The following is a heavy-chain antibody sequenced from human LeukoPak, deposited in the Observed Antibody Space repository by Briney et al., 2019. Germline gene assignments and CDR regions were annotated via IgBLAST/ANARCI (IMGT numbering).Heavy chain of an antibody. CDR1: GFTFSNAN. Sequence: PGGSLRLSCAASGFTFSNANMNRVRQAPGKGLEWVGLIKRIADGGTTDYAAPVKGRFTISRDDSKTTLYLQMNALRAEDTAVYYCAKDEDARPMYFQDWGQGTLVTVSS. D-gene: IGHD3-10*02. CDR3: AKDEDARPMYFQD. CDR2: IKRIADGGTT. V-gene: IGHV3-15*01. J-gene: IGHJ1*01.